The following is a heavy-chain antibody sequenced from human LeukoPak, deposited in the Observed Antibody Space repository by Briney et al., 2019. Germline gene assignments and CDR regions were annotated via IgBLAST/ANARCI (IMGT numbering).Heavy chain of an antibody. V-gene: IGHV3-23*01. Sequence: GGSLRLSCAASGFTFSNYAMNWVRQAPEKGLEWVSTIHGGGDITYYADSVKGRFTISRDNPRNTLYLQMNSLGAEDTAVYYCAKALSSSFYYFDLGGRGTLVTVSS. J-gene: IGHJ2*01. D-gene: IGHD3-16*02. CDR3: AKALSSSFYYFDL. CDR2: IHGGGDIT. CDR1: GFTFSNYA.